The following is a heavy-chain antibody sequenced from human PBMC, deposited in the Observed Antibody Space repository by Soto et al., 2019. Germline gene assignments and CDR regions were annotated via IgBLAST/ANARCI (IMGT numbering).Heavy chain of an antibody. D-gene: IGHD1-1*01. CDR1: GFTFSSYG. Sequence: GGSLRLSCAASGFTFSSYGMHWVRQAPGKGLEWVAVIWYDGSNKYYADSVKGRFTISRDNSKNTLYLQMNSLRAEDTAVYYCARDDMEDPPTPDFDYWGQGTLVTVSS. CDR3: ARDDMEDPPTPDFDY. J-gene: IGHJ4*02. CDR2: IWYDGSNK. V-gene: IGHV3-33*01.